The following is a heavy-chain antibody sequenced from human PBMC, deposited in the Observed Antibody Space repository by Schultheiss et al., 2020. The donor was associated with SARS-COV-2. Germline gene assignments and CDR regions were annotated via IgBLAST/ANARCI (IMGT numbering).Heavy chain of an antibody. Sequence: GGSLRLSCAASGFTFSSYSMNWVRQAPGKGLEWVSYISSSSSYTNYADSVKGRFTISRDNAKNSLYLQMNSLRAEDTAVYYCAREGYDILTGYAAFDIWGQGTMVTVSS. D-gene: IGHD3-9*01. J-gene: IGHJ3*02. CDR2: ISSSSSYT. CDR3: AREGYDILTGYAAFDI. CDR1: GFTFSSYS. V-gene: IGHV3-21*01.